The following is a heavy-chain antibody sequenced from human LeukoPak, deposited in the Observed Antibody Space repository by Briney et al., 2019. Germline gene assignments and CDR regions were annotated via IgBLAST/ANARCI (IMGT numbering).Heavy chain of an antibody. CDR1: GFTFSSYW. CDR3: ARATTTGTTSSRLEYYYYGMDV. D-gene: IGHD4-17*01. CDR2: INSDGSST. V-gene: IGHV3-74*01. Sequence: GGSLRLSCAASGFTFSSYWMHWVRQAPGKGLVWVSRINSDGSSTSYADSVKGRFTISRDNDQHTLYLQMNRLRAEDTAVYYCARATTTGTTSSRLEYYYYGMDVWGQGTTVTVSS. J-gene: IGHJ6*02.